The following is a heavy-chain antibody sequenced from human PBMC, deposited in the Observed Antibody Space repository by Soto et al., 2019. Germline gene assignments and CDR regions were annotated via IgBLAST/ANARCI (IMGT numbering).Heavy chain of an antibody. V-gene: IGHV3-30*18. CDR2: ISYDGRNK. D-gene: IGHD2-8*01. CDR1: GFTFSSYG. J-gene: IGHJ4*02. Sequence: QVQLVESGGGVVQPGRSLRLSCAGSGFTFSSYGMHWVRQAPGKGLEWVAAISYDGRNKYYADSVKGRFTISRDNSKNTLFPQMNSLRAEDTAVYYCAKDVSNGGYFDYWGQGTLVTVSS. CDR3: AKDVSNGGYFDY.